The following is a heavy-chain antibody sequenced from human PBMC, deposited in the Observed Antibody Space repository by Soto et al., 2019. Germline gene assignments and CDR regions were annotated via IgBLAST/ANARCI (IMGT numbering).Heavy chain of an antibody. Sequence: GGSLRLSCTASGFTFGDYAMSWFRQAPGKGLEWVGFIRSKAYGGTTEYAASVKGRFTISRDDSKSIAYLQMNSLKTEDTAVYYCTRSGYCSGGSCYPGDYYYYMDVWGKGTTVTVSS. V-gene: IGHV3-49*03. CDR3: TRSGYCSGGSCYPGDYYYYMDV. CDR1: GFTFGDYA. J-gene: IGHJ6*03. D-gene: IGHD2-15*01. CDR2: IRSKAYGGTT.